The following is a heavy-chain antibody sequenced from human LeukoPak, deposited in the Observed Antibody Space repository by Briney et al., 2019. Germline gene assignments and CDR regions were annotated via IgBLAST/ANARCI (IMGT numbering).Heavy chain of an antibody. V-gene: IGHV3-23*01. CDR3: ANLEDCSGGSCYFQH. CDR2: ISGSGGST. J-gene: IGHJ1*01. CDR1: GFTFSSYA. D-gene: IGHD2-15*01. Sequence: GGSLRPSCAASGFTFSSYAMSWVRQAPGKGLEWVSAISGSGGSTYYADSVKGRFTISRDNSKNTLYLQMNSLRAEDTAVYYCANLEDCSGGSCYFQHWGQGTLVTVSS.